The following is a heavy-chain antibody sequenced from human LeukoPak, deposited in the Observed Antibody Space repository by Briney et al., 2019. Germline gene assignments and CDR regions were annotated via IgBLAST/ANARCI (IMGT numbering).Heavy chain of an antibody. CDR2: ISYDGSNK. V-gene: IGHV3-30-3*01. CDR3: ARGVDY. CDR1: GFTFSGYA. Sequence: PGGSLRLSCAASGFTFSGYAMHWVRQAPGKGLEWVAVISYDGSNKYYADSVKGRFTISRDNSKNTLYLQMNSLRAEDTAVYYCARGVDYWGQGTLVTVSS. J-gene: IGHJ4*02.